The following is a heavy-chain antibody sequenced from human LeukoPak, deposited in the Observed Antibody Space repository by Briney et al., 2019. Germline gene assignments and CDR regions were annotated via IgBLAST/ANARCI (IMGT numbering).Heavy chain of an antibody. D-gene: IGHD3-22*01. CDR2: ISSSGGST. V-gene: IGHV3-64*01. Sequence: PGGSLRLSCAASGFPFSSYAMHWVRQAPGKGLEYVSAISSSGGSTYYANSVKGRFTISRDNSKNTLYLQMGSLRAEDMAVYYCARDKYYDSSGYYFYFDYWGQGTLVTVSS. CDR1: GFPFSSYA. CDR3: ARDKYYDSSGYYFYFDY. J-gene: IGHJ4*02.